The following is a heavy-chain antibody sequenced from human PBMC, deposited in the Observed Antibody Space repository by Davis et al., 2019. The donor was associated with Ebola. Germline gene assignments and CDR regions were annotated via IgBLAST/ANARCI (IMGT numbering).Heavy chain of an antibody. J-gene: IGHJ4*02. CDR3: ARGPYYYDSSGYYLNY. V-gene: IGHV4-59*01. CDR1: GGSISSYY. Sequence: PSETLSLTCTVSGGSISSYYWSWIRQPPGKGLEWIGYIYYSGSTNYNPSLKSRVTISVDTSKNQFSLKLSSVTAADTAVYYCARGPYYYDSSGYYLNYWGPGTLVTVSS. D-gene: IGHD3-22*01. CDR2: IYYSGST.